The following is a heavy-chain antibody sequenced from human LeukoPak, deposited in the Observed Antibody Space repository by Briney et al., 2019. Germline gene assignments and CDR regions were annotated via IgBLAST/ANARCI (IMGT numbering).Heavy chain of an antibody. CDR1: GYIFTDYY. J-gene: IGHJ6*02. D-gene: IGHD6-13*01. Sequence: ASVKVSCKASGYIFTDYYIHWVRQAPGQGLEWMEWLNPNTGVTKYAEKFQGRVTMTRETSITTAYMEVTRLRSDDTAVYYCARRQRAADGYGIGVWGLGTTVTVSS. V-gene: IGHV1-2*02. CDR3: ARRQRAADGYGIGV. CDR2: LNPNTGVT.